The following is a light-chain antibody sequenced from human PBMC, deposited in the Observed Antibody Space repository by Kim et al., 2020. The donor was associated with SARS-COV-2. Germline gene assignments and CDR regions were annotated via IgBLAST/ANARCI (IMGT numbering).Light chain of an antibody. V-gene: IGLV1-47*01. Sequence: QSVLTQPPSASGTPGQRVTISCSGSNSNIGNNYVYWYQHLPGLAPVLLIYRNNQRRSGVPDRFSGSKSGTSASLAISGLRSEDEADYYCALWDDSLNGPVFGGGTQLTVL. J-gene: IGLJ3*02. CDR3: ALWDDSLNGPV. CDR1: NSNIGNNY. CDR2: RNN.